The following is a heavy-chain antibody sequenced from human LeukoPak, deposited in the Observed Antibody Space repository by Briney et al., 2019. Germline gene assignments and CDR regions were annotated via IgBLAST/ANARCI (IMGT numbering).Heavy chain of an antibody. CDR1: GYTFTGYY. V-gene: IGHV1-2*02. CDR2: INPSSGGT. Sequence: WASVKVSCKASGYTFTGYYTHWVRQAPGQGLEWMGWINPSSGGTNYAQKFQGRVTMTRDTSISTAYMELSRLRSDDTAVYYCASLADPPFLDRWLTPFDYWGQGTLVTVSS. D-gene: IGHD6-19*01. CDR3: ASLADPPFLDRWLTPFDY. J-gene: IGHJ4*02.